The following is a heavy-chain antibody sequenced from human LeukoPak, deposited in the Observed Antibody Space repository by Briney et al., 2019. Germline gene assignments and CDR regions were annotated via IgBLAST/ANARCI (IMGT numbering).Heavy chain of an antibody. D-gene: IGHD6-13*01. Sequence: SETLSLTCAVYGGSFSGYYWSWIRQPPGKGPEWIGEINHSGSTNYNPSLKSRVTISVDTSKNQFSLKLSSVTAADTAVYYCARGSRRFDYWGQGTPVTVSS. CDR1: GGSFSGYY. J-gene: IGHJ4*02. CDR3: ARGSRRFDY. V-gene: IGHV4-34*01. CDR2: INHSGST.